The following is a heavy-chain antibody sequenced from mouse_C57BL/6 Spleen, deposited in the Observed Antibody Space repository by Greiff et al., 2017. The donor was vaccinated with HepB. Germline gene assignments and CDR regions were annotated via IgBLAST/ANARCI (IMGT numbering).Heavy chain of an antibody. CDR1: GFTFSSYA. Sequence: EVQGVESGGGLVKPGGSLKLSCAASGFTFSSYAMSWVRQTPEKRLEWVATISDGGSYTYYPDNVKGRFTISRDNAKNNLYLQMSHLKSEDTAMYYCARAGTDYAMDYWGQGTSVTVSS. D-gene: IGHD3-3*01. CDR3: ARAGTDYAMDY. CDR2: ISDGGSYT. J-gene: IGHJ4*01. V-gene: IGHV5-4*01.